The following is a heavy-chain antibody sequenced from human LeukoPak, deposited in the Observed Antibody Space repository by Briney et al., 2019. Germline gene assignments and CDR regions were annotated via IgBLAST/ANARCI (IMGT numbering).Heavy chain of an antibody. D-gene: IGHD2/OR15-2a*01. J-gene: IGHJ4*02. V-gene: IGHV4-59*01. CDR3: ARDPGLIGTYYFDY. CDR1: GGSISSYY. Sequence: SETLSLTCTVSGGSISSYYWSWIRQPPGKGLEWIGHIYNSGTTNYNPSLKSRVTISVDTSKNQFSLKLSSVTAADTAVYYCARDPGLIGTYYFDYWGQGTLVTVSS. CDR2: IYNSGTT.